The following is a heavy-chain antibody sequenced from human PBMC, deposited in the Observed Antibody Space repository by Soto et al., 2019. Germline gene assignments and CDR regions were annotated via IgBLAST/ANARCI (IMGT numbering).Heavy chain of an antibody. J-gene: IGHJ4*02. V-gene: IGHV4-59*01. Sequence: PSETLSLTCTVSGGSISSYYWSWIRQPPGKGLEWIGYIYYSGSTNYNPSLKSRVTISVDTSKNQFSLKLSSVTVADTAVYYCARDRSATAPFDYWGKGTLVTVS. CDR1: GGSISSYY. D-gene: IGHD2-21*02. CDR3: ARDRSATAPFDY. CDR2: IYYSGST.